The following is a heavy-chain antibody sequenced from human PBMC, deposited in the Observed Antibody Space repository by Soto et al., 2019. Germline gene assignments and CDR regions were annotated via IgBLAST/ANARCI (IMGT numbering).Heavy chain of an antibody. CDR2: IYYSGST. CDR3: ARSSVAGTGWFDP. J-gene: IGHJ5*02. D-gene: IGHD6-19*01. Sequence: QVQLQESGPGLVKPSQTLSLTCTVSGGSISSGCYYWSWIRQHPGKVLEWIGYIYYSGSTYYNPSLKSRVTISVDTSKNQFSLKMTSVTAADTAVYYCARSSVAGTGWFDPWGQGTLVTVSS. V-gene: IGHV4-31*03. CDR1: GGSISSGCYY.